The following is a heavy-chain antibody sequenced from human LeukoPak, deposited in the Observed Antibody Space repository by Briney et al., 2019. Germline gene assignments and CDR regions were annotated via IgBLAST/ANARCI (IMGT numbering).Heavy chain of an antibody. J-gene: IGHJ5*02. D-gene: IGHD5-18*01. CDR3: ARHPPGGYSYQKGNWFDP. V-gene: IGHV1-8*01. Sequence: ASVKVSCKASGYTFTSYDINWVRQATGQGLEWMGWMNPNSGNTGYAQKFQGRVTMTRNTSISTAYMELSSLRSEDTAVYYCARHPPGGYSYQKGNWFDPWGQGNPGHRLL. CDR1: GYTFTSYD. CDR2: MNPNSGNT.